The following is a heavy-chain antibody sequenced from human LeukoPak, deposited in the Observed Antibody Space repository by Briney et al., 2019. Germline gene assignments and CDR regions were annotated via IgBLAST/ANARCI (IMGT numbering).Heavy chain of an antibody. CDR1: GFTFSSYD. Sequence: AGSLRLSCAASGFTFSSYDMNWVRQAPGKGLEWVSDISSGGSTEYYADSVEGRFTISRDNAKNSLYLQMNSLRAEDTAVYYCARGDPYSSSWINFDCWGQGTLVTVSS. CDR2: ISSGGSTE. D-gene: IGHD6-13*01. V-gene: IGHV3-48*03. J-gene: IGHJ4*02. CDR3: ARGDPYSSSWINFDC.